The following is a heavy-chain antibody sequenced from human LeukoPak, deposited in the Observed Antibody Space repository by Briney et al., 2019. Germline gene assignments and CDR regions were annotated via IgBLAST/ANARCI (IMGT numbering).Heavy chain of an antibody. Sequence: GGSLRLSCAASGFSFNNYFMNWVRQGPGKGLELVSSVSSSGSSTYYADSVKGRFTISRDNAKKSLDLQMNSLRVEDTALYFCVKGSGSYYNAHNFDYWGQGTLVTVSS. CDR3: VKGSGSYYNAHNFDY. V-gene: IGHV3-48*04. CDR2: VSSSGSST. CDR1: GFSFNNYF. J-gene: IGHJ4*02. D-gene: IGHD3-10*01.